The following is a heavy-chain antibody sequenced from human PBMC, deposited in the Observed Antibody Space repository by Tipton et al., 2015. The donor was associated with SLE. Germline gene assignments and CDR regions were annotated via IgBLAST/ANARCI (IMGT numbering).Heavy chain of an antibody. CDR3: ARDVIAAAGALDY. CDR1: GFAYSNYE. D-gene: IGHD6-13*01. J-gene: IGHJ4*02. Sequence: SLRLSCVASGFAYSNYEMNWVRQAPGKGLEWVSYIGSSGSIIHYADSVKGRFTISRDNAKNSLYLQMNSLRAEDTAVYYCARDVIAAAGALDYWGQGTLVTVSS. V-gene: IGHV3-48*03. CDR2: IGSSGSII.